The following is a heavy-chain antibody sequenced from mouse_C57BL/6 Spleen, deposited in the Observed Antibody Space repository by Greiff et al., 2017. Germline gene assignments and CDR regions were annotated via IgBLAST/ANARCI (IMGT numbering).Heavy chain of an antibody. D-gene: IGHD1-1*01. V-gene: IGHV6-3*01. CDR1: GFTFSNYW. Sequence: EVKLMESGGGLVQPGGSMKLSCVASGFTFSNYWMNWVRQSPEKGLEWVAQIRLKSDNYATHYAESVKGRFTISRDDSKSSVYLQMNNLRAEDTGIYYCTRYYGSSYGYWGQGTTLTVSS. CDR2: IRLKSDNYAT. J-gene: IGHJ2*01. CDR3: TRYYGSSYGY.